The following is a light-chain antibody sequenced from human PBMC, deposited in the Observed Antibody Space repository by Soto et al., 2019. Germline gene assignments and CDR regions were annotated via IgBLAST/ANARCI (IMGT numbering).Light chain of an antibody. CDR3: SSFAGSNNFPYV. V-gene: IGLV1-40*01. J-gene: IGLJ1*01. CDR1: SSNIGAGYE. Sequence: QSVLTQPPSVSGAPGQRVTISCIGGSSNIGAGYEVHWYQQLPGTVPKLMIYEINKRPSGVPDRFSGSKSGNTASLTVSGLQAEDEADYYCSSFAGSNNFPYVFGTGTKLTVL. CDR2: EIN.